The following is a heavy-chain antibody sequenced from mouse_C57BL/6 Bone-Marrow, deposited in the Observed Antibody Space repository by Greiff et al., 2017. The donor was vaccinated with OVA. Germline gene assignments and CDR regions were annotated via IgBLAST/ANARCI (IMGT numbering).Heavy chain of an antibody. CDR1: GYTFTSYW. D-gene: IGHD1-1*01. J-gene: IGHJ2*01. CDR2: IEPNSGGT. V-gene: IGHV1-72*01. Sequence: QVQLQQPGAELVKPGASVKLSCKASGYTFTSYWMHWVKQRPGRGLEWIGRIEPNSGGTKYNEKFKSKATLTVDKPSSTAYMQLSSLTSEDSAVYYCARSGYYGLYFDYWGQGTTLTVSS. CDR3: ARSGYYGLYFDY.